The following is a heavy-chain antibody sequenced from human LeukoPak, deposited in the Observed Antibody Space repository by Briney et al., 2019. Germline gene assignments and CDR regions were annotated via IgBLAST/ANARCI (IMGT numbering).Heavy chain of an antibody. Sequence: PSETLSLTCTVSGGSISSYYWSWIRQPPGKGLEWIGYIYYSGSTNYNPSLKSRVTISVDTSKNQFSLKLSSVTAADTAVHYCARVSAEHWYFDLWGRGTLVTVSS. V-gene: IGHV4-59*01. CDR3: ARVSAEHWYFDL. CDR1: GGSISSYY. J-gene: IGHJ2*01. CDR2: IYYSGST.